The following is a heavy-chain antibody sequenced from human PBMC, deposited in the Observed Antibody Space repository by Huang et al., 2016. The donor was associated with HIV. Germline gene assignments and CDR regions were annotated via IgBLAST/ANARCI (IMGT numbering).Heavy chain of an antibody. CDR2: ILYGGST. CDR3: ARHERWAMVRGVPQWGFDY. Sequence: QLQLQESGPGLVKPSETLSLTCTVSGGSISSSSYYWGWIRQPPGKGLEWIGTILYGGSTYYNPSRKGRVTISVDTSKNQFSLKLSSVTAADTAVYYCARHERWAMVRGVPQWGFDYWGQGTLVTVSS. J-gene: IGHJ4*02. D-gene: IGHD3-10*01. V-gene: IGHV4-39*01. CDR1: GGSISSSSYY.